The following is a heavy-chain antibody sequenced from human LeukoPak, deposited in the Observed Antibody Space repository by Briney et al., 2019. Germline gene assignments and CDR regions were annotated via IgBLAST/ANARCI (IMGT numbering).Heavy chain of an antibody. CDR3: ARDLFVGKGTSLWTYGSGTYHYSGMGV. Sequence: PSETLSLTCTVSGGSISSSTYYWGWVRQAPGKGLVWVSRIKSDGRSTTYADSVKGRFTVSRDNAKNTLYLQMNSLRAEDTAVYYCARDLFVGKGTSLWTYGSGTYHYSGMGVWGQGTTVTVSS. CDR1: GGSISSSTYY. D-gene: IGHD3-10*01. J-gene: IGHJ6*02. CDR2: IKSDGRST. V-gene: IGHV3-74*01.